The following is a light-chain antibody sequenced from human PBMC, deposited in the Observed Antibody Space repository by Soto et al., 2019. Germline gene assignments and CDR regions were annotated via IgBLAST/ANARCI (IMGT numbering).Light chain of an antibody. Sequence: QSALTQPASVSGSPGQSITISCTGTSSDVGSYNLVSWYQQHPGKAPKLMIYEGSKRPSGVSNRFSGSKSGNTASLTISGLQAEDEADSYCCSYAGSVVFGGGTKVTVL. CDR1: SSDVGSYNL. J-gene: IGLJ2*01. CDR2: EGS. CDR3: CSYAGSVV. V-gene: IGLV2-23*01.